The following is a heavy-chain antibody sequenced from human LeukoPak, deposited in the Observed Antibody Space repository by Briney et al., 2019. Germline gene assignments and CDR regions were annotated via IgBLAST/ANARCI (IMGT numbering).Heavy chain of an antibody. CDR3: ARGYNWNYIDL. V-gene: IGHV4-4*07. D-gene: IGHD1-20*01. CDR2: VYTSGST. J-gene: IGHJ4*02. Sequence: KPSETLSLTCTVSGGSISTYYWSWMRQLARKGLEWIGRVYTSGSTNYNPSLKSRVTISVDKSKNQFSLKLSSVTAADTAVYYCARGYNWNYIDLWGQGTLVTVSS. CDR1: GGSISTYY.